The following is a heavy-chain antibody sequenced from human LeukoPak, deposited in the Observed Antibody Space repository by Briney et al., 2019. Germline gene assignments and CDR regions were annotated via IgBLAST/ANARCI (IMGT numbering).Heavy chain of an antibody. V-gene: IGHV3-30-3*01. CDR3: AREGSAYSSGWFEFDY. J-gene: IGHJ4*02. CDR2: ISYDGTNK. D-gene: IGHD6-19*01. CDR1: GFTFSSYT. Sequence: GGSLRLSCAASGFTFSSYTIHWVRQAPGKGLEWVALISYDGTNKFYGGSVKGRFSISRDNSKSTLYLQMNSLRPEDTAVYYCAREGSAYSSGWFEFDYWGPGTLVTVSS.